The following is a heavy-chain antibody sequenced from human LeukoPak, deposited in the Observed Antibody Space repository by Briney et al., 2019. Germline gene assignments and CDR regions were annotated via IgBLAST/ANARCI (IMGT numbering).Heavy chain of an antibody. CDR2: ISSSSSYI. V-gene: IGHV3-21*01. D-gene: IGHD5-18*01. Sequence: GGSLRLSCAASGFTFSSYSMHWVRQAPGKGLEWVSSISSSSSYIYYADSVKGRFTISRDNAKNSLYLQMNSLRAEDTAVYYCAGRSGDSYGFFYWGQGTLVTVSS. CDR3: AGRSGDSYGFFY. J-gene: IGHJ4*02. CDR1: GFTFSSYS.